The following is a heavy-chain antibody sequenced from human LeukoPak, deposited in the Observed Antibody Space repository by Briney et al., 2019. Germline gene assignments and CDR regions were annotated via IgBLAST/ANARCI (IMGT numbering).Heavy chain of an antibody. CDR1: GFALSSHW. CDR2: VNRDGSET. J-gene: IGHJ6*02. CDR3: ARSNGMDV. V-gene: IGHV3-7*03. D-gene: IGHD2/OR15-2a*01. Sequence: PGGSLRLSCAASGFALSSHWMTWVRQVPGRGPEWVANVNRDGSETYYLDSVKGRFTISKDNAKNSLYLRMNSLRAEDTALYHCARSNGMDVWGQGTTVIVSS.